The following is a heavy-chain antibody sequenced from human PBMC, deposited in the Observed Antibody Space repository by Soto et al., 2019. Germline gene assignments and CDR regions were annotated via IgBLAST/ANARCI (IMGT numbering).Heavy chain of an antibody. D-gene: IGHD6-13*01. CDR1: GFTFSSYA. Sequence: GGSLRLSCAASGFTFSSYAMHWVRQAPGKGLEWVAVISYDGSNKYYADSVKGRFTISRDNSKNTLYLQMNSLRAEDTAVYYCARSGGEQQLYALDYWGQGTLVTVSS. CDR2: ISYDGSNK. CDR3: ARSGGEQQLYALDY. J-gene: IGHJ4*02. V-gene: IGHV3-30-3*01.